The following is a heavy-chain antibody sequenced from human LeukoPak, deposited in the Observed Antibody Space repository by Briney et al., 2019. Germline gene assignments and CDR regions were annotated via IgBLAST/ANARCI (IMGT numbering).Heavy chain of an antibody. CDR1: GGSISSGDYY. J-gene: IGHJ4*02. CDR2: IYYSGST. D-gene: IGHD6-13*01. V-gene: IGHV4-30-4*08. CDR3: ARDGEGGSSSSFDY. Sequence: SQTLSLTCTVSGGSISSGDYYWRWIRQPPGTGLEWIGYIYYSGSTYYNPSLKSRVTISVDTSKNQFSLKLSSVTAADTAVYYCARDGEGGSSSSFDYWGQGTLVTVSS.